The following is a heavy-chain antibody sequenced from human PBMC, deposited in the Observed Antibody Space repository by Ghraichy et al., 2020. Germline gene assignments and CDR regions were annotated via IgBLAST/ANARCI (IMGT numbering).Heavy chain of an antibody. V-gene: IGHV4-34*01. Sequence: SETLSLTCAVYGGSFSGYYWNWIRQSPGTGLEWIGEINHKGSTNYNPSLKSRVTISVDTSKNQFSLQLTSVTAADTAVYYCARRPPYIHYDVLTGFYKDYFDYWGQGAHLTVSS. CDR3: ARRPPYIHYDVLTGFYKDYFDY. CDR1: GGSFSGYY. D-gene: IGHD3-9*01. CDR2: INHKGST. J-gene: IGHJ4*02.